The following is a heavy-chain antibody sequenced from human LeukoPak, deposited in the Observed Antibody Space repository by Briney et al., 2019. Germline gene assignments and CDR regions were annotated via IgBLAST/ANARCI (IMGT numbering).Heavy chain of an antibody. V-gene: IGHV4-59*01. Sequence: SETLSLTCTVSGGSISSYYWSWIQQPPGKGLEWIGYIYYSGSTNYNPSLKSRVTISVDTSKNQLSLKLSSVTAADTAVYYCARAPCTNGVCYLDYWGQGTLVTVSS. J-gene: IGHJ4*02. CDR2: IYYSGST. D-gene: IGHD2-8*01. CDR1: GGSISSYY. CDR3: ARAPCTNGVCYLDY.